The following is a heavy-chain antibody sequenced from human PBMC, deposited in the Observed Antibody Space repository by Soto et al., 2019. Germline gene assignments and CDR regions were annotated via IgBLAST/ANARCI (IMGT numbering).Heavy chain of an antibody. J-gene: IGHJ3*02. Sequence: SETLSLTCTVSGSSISTYYWSWIRQPPGKGLEWSGYVTYSGGPPYNPSLKSRVTISVDTTKKFSPNLTSVTAADTAVYYCARDAGYQLTGAFDIWGQGTMVTVSS. CDR2: VTYSGGP. D-gene: IGHD2-2*01. V-gene: IGHV4-59*01. CDR1: GSSISTYY. CDR3: ARDAGYQLTGAFDI.